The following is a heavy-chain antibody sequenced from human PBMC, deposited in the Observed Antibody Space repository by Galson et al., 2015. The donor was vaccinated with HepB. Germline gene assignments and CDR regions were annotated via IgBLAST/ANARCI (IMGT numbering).Heavy chain of an antibody. CDR1: SYTFSSFS. D-gene: IGHD2-15*01. CDR3: ARGALVVVVGATQNNWFDP. V-gene: IGHV1-18*01. CDR2: ISAYKGNT. J-gene: IGHJ5*02. Sequence: SVKVSCKASSYTFSSFSITWVRQAPGQGLEWMGWISAYKGNTDYAQKLQGRVTMTTDTSTSTAYMELRSLRSDDTAVYYCARGALVVVVGATQNNWFDPWGQGTLVTVSS.